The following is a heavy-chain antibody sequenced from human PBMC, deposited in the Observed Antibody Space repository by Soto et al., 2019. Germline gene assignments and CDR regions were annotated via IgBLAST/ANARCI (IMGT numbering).Heavy chain of an antibody. CDR1: GFTFSNYA. J-gene: IGHJ6*02. V-gene: IGHV3-30-3*01. D-gene: IGHD6-13*01. CDR2: ISHDGFNK. CDR3: ARDSGSSWYFGMDV. Sequence: QVQLVESGGGVVQPGRSLRLSCAASGFTFSNYAMHWVRQAPGKGLEWVAVISHDGFNKYYADSVKGRFTISRDSSKNTLYLQMNSLRLEDTAMYSCARDSGSSWYFGMDVWGQGTTVTVSS.